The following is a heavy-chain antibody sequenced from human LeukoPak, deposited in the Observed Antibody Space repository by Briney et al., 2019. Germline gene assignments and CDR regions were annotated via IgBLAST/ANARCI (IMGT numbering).Heavy chain of an antibody. CDR2: IKGDESEK. J-gene: IGHJ4*02. CDR1: GFPFPSYW. CDR3: ARVASGSSSRPFDC. V-gene: IGHV3-7*01. Sequence: GGPLRLSCAACGFPFPSYWMGWVRQAPGNGPEWVANIKGDESEKNYVHSVKGRFTISRDSAKNALYLQINSVRAEDTAVYYCARVASGSSSRPFDCWGQGTLVTLSS. D-gene: IGHD3-10*01.